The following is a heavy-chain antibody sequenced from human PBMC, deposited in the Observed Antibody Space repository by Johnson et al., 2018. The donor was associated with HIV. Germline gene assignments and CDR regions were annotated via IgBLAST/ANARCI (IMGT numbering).Heavy chain of an antibody. V-gene: IGHV3-30*03. CDR2: ISFAGMKK. J-gene: IGHJ3*02. Sequence: QVQLVESGGGVVQPGRSLRLSCAASQFTFSNYGMHWVRQAPGKGLEWVAAISFAGMKKYYVNSVKGRFTISRDNSKNTLYLEMNSLRAEDTDVYYCARYQLGGDAFDIWGQGTMVTVSS. D-gene: IGHD7-27*01. CDR3: ARYQLGGDAFDI. CDR1: QFTFSNYG.